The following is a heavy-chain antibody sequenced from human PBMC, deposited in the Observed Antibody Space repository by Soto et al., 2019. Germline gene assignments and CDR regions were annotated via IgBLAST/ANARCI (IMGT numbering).Heavy chain of an antibody. CDR3: ARDTEPPGLCFDY. CDR2: IDFRSNSI. Sequence: GGSLRLSCAASGFCFSDYYMSWIRQAPGKGLEWVSYIDFRSNSIYYADSVKGRFTISRDNAKNSLYLQMNSLRAEDTAVYYWARDTEPPGLCFDYWDQGTLVTVSS. V-gene: IGHV3-11*01. CDR1: GFCFSDYY. D-gene: IGHD3-9*01. J-gene: IGHJ4*02.